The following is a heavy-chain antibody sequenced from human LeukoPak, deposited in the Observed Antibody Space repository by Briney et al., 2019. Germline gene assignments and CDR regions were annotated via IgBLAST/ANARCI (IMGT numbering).Heavy chain of an antibody. D-gene: IGHD3-10*01. Sequence: GGSLRLSCAASGFTFSSYAMSWVRQPPEKGLEWVSAIGGSGDNRYYADSVKGRFTISRDNSKNTLYLQMNSLRVEDTAVYYCASPNPIGDLSWLDYWGQGALVTVSS. J-gene: IGHJ4*02. CDR3: ASPNPIGDLSWLDY. CDR2: IGGSGDNR. CDR1: GFTFSSYA. V-gene: IGHV3-23*01.